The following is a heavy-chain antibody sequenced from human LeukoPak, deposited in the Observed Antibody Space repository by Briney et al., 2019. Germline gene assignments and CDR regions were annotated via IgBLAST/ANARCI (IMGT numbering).Heavy chain of an antibody. CDR1: GFTFSSYA. V-gene: IGHV3-66*01. CDR3: AREDYADSSGYYSSGEY. CDR2: IFSGGT. Sequence: GGSLRLSCAASGFTFSSYAMSWVRQAPGKGLEWVSVIFSGGTNADAVKGRFTISKDNSKNTLYLQMNSLRAEDTAVYYCAREDYADSSGYYSSGEYWGQGTLVTVSS. J-gene: IGHJ4*02. D-gene: IGHD3-22*01.